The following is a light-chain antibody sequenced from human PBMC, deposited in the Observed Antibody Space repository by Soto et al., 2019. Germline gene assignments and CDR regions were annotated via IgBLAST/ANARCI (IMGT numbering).Light chain of an antibody. V-gene: IGKV1D-12*01. CDR1: QVMSSW. J-gene: IGKJ5*01. CDR3: QQADTLTIT. CDR2: AAS. Sequence: DIQMTQSPSSVSASVGATVTINSRASQVMSSWLAWYQQRXGKAPKXXIFAASTLHSGVPSRFSGSGSRTDFTLTITDLQPEDVETYDCQQADTLTITFGQGTRLEI.